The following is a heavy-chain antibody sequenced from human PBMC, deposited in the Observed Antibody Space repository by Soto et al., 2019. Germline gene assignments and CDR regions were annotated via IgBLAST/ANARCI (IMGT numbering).Heavy chain of an antibody. CDR3: ARAPPLRDFWSGSFDS. J-gene: IGHJ5*01. CDR1: VYTFTGYY. D-gene: IGHD3-3*01. V-gene: IGHV1-2*02. CDR2: INPNSGGT. Sequence: ASVQVSCRAAVYTFTGYYMHWVRQAPGQGLEWMGWINPNSGGTNYARKFQGRVTMTRDTSISTAYMQLSRLRSADTAVYYCARAPPLRDFWSGSFDSWGQGTLVTVSS.